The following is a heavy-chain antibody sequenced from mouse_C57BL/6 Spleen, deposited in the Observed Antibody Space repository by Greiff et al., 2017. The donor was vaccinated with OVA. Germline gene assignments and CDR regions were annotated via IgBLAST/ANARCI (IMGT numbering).Heavy chain of an antibody. CDR3: ASSRGYYAAWFAY. D-gene: IGHD2-3*01. V-gene: IGHV1-69*01. CDR2: IDPSDSYT. J-gene: IGHJ3*01. Sequence: VQLQQPGAELVMPGASVKLSCKASGYTFTSYWMHWVKQRPGQGLEWIGEIDPSDSYTNYNQKFKGKSTLTVDKSSSTAYMQLSSLTSEDSAVYYCASSRGYYAAWFAYWGQGTLVTVSA. CDR1: GYTFTSYW.